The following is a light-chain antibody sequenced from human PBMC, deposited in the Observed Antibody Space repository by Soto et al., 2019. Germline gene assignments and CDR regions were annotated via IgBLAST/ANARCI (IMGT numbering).Light chain of an antibody. V-gene: IGKV1-39*01. J-gene: IGKJ2*01. CDR3: QQSYSFFS. CDR2: GAS. Sequence: DSQMTQSPSSLSASLGDRVTITCRAGQNINNYLNWYQQQPGKAPKLLIYGASSLQSGVPSRFSGSGSGTDFTLTISSLQPEDFATYYCQQSYSFFSFGQGTKWEI. CDR1: QNINNY.